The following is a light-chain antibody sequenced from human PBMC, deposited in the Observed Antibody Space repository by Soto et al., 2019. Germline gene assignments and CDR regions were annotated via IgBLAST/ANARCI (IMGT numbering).Light chain of an antibody. V-gene: IGLV2-14*01. CDR3: SSYAGSNNLV. Sequence: QSVLTQPVSVSGSPGQSITISCTGTSSDVGGYNYVSWYQQHPGKAPKLMIYEVTKRPSGVSNRFSGSKSGNTASLTISGLQAEDESDYYCSSYAGSNNLVFGGGTKVTVL. J-gene: IGLJ2*01. CDR1: SSDVGGYNY. CDR2: EVT.